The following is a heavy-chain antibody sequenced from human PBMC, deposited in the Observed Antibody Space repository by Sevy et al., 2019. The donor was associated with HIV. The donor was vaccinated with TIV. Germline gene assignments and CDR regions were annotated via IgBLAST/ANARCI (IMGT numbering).Heavy chain of an antibody. CDR2: ISAYNGDT. J-gene: IGHJ3*02. V-gene: IGHV1-18*01. CDR3: ARGYYDFWSGYYRRDAFDS. D-gene: IGHD3-3*01. Sequence: ASVKVSCKASGYTFTSYGISWERQAPGLGLEWMGWISAYNGDTNYAQKLQGRVTMTTDTSTSTAYMELTSLRSDDTAVYFCARGYYDFWSGYYRRDAFDSWGQGTRVTVSS. CDR1: GYTFTSYG.